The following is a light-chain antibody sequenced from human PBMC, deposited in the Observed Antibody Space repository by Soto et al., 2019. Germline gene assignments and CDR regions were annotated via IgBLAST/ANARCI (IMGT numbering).Light chain of an antibody. CDR3: SSSAGIYHYLV. CDR2: EVS. Sequence: QSALTQPPSASGSPGQSVTISCTGTSSDIGAYIYVSWYQQHPGKAPKLMISEVSRRPSGVPERFSGSKSGNTASLTVSGLQTEDEAFYYCSSSAGIYHYLVFGGGTQLTVL. J-gene: IGLJ3*02. V-gene: IGLV2-8*01. CDR1: SSDIGAYIY.